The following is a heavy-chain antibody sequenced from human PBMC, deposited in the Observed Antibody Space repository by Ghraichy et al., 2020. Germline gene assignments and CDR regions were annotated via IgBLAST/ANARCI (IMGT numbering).Heavy chain of an antibody. J-gene: IGHJ4*02. V-gene: IGHV4-34*01. CDR1: GGSIAGYY. CDR3: ARGRYCGGGACYPRPSNFDF. D-gene: IGHD2-15*01. CDR2: INYVGST. Sequence: SQTLSLTCVVYGGSIAGYYWSWIRQSPGRGLEWVGEINYVGSTIYNPSLDSRLLISLDMSRNQFSLKLTSVAAADTAVYYCARGRYCGGGACYPRPSNFDFWGRGILVTVSS.